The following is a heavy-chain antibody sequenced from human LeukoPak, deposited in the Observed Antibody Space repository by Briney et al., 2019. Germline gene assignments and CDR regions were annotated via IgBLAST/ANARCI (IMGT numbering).Heavy chain of an antibody. J-gene: IGHJ3*02. CDR2: INHSGST. V-gene: IGHV4-34*01. CDR3: ASANCSSTSCYTQYAFDI. D-gene: IGHD2-2*02. Sequence: SETLSLTCAVYGGSFSGYYWSWIRQPPGKGLEWIGEINHSGSTKYNPSLKSRVAISVDTSKNQCSLKLSSVTAADTAVYYCASANCSSTSCYTQYAFDIWGQGTMVTVSS. CDR1: GGSFSGYY.